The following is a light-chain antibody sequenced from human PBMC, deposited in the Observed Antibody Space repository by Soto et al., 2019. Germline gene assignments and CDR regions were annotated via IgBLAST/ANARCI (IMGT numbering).Light chain of an antibody. V-gene: IGLV6-57*04. CDR2: EDN. J-gene: IGLJ2*01. Sequence: NFMLTQPHSVSESPGKTVTISCTRSSGSIASNYVQWYQQRPGSAPTTVIYEDNQRPSGVPDRFSGSIDSSTNSASLTISGLKTDDEADYYCQSYDNSNQIFGGGTKLTV. CDR3: QSYDNSNQI. CDR1: SGSIASNY.